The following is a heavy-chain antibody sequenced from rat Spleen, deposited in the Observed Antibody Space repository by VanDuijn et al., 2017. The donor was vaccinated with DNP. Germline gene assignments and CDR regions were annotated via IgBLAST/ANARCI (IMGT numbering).Heavy chain of an antibody. D-gene: IGHD1-2*01. CDR3: ARHDYYSSPYYAMDA. CDR1: GFTFSDYN. Sequence: LVESGGGLVQPGRSLKLSCAASGFTFSDYNMAWVRQAPKKGLEWVATISYDGSTTYYRDSVKGRFTISRDNAKSTLYLQMDSLRSEDTATYYCARHDYYSSPYYAMDAWGQGTSVTVSS. V-gene: IGHV5-7*01. J-gene: IGHJ4*01. CDR2: ISYDGSTT.